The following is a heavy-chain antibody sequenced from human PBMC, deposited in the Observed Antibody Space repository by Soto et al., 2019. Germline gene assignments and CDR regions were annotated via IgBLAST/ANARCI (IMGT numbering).Heavy chain of an antibody. Sequence: VQLSESGGGLVHPGGSLTLSCAASGFTFSSFAMNWVRQAPGQGLEWVAVISGNATSTYYADSVKGRFTISRDNSKNTMYLQMNSLRAEDTAVYYCAKKAGIISRYGLDVWGHGTTVTVSS. CDR3: AKKAGIISRYGLDV. J-gene: IGHJ6*02. CDR1: GFTFSSFA. CDR2: ISGNATST. V-gene: IGHV3-23*01.